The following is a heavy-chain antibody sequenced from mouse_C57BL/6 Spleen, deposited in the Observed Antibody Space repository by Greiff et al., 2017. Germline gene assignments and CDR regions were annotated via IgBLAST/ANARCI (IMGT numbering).Heavy chain of an antibody. J-gene: IGHJ1*03. CDR3: TRKDDYDVRWYFDV. V-gene: IGHV1-5*01. CDR1: GYTFTSYW. CDR2: IYPGNSDT. Sequence: VQLKQSGTVLARPGASVKLSCKTSGYTFTSYWMHWVKQRPGQGLEWIGAIYPGNSDTSYNQKFKGKAKLTAVTSASTAYMELSSLTNEDSAVYYCTRKDDYDVRWYFDVWGTGTTVTVSS. D-gene: IGHD2-4*01.